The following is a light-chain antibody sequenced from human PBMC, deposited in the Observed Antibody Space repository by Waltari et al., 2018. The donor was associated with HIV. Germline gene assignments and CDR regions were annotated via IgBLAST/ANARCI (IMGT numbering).Light chain of an antibody. Sequence: QSVLTQPPSVSGAPGPRVTISCTGRSSNLGAGYDAHWYQQLPGAAPNLLIYGSEYRPSGVPDRFAGSRSGSAASLAITGLQAEDEADYYCQSYDSSLSDWVFGGGTKLTVL. CDR2: GSE. V-gene: IGLV1-40*01. CDR3: QSYDSSLSDWV. CDR1: SSNLGAGYD. J-gene: IGLJ3*02.